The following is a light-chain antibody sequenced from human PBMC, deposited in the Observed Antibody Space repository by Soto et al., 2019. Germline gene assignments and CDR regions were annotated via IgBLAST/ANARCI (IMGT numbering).Light chain of an antibody. V-gene: IGKV1-33*01. CDR1: QDINNY. CDR3: QQYEDLPLT. J-gene: IGKJ4*01. CDR2: DAS. Sequence: DIQLTQSPSSLSASVGDRVTITCQASQDINNYLNWYQQKPGKAPKLLIFDASSVETGVPSRFSGSESGTHFTFTISSLEPEDIATYHCQQYEDLPLTFGGGTRVELK.